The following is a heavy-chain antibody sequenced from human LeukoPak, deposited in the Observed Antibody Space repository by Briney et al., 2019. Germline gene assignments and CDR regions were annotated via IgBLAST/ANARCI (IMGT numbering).Heavy chain of an antibody. Sequence: PGGSLRLSCAASGFTFSSYGMHWVRQAPGKGLEWVAFIRYDGSNKYYADSVKGRFTISRDNSKNTLYLQMNSLRAEDTAVYYCAKILVVVSSYYMDVWGKGTTVTVSS. D-gene: IGHD3-22*01. V-gene: IGHV3-30*02. J-gene: IGHJ6*03. CDR2: IRYDGSNK. CDR1: GFTFSSYG. CDR3: AKILVVVSSYYMDV.